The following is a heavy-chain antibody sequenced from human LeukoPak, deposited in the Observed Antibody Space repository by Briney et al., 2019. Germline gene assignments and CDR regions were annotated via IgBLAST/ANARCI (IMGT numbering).Heavy chain of an antibody. CDR2: INHSGST. D-gene: IGHD3-22*01. CDR1: GGSFSGYY. Sequence: SETLSLTCAVYGGSFSGYYWSWIRQPPGKGLEWIGEINHSGSTNYNPSLKSRVTISVDTSKNQFSLKLSSVTAADTAVYYCARAIYYYDSSGFDYWGQGTLVTVPS. J-gene: IGHJ4*02. V-gene: IGHV4-34*01. CDR3: ARAIYYYDSSGFDY.